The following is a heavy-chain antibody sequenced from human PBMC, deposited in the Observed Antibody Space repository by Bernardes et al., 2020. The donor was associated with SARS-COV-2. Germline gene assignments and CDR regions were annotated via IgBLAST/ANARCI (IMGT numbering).Heavy chain of an antibody. CDR2: IYYSGST. V-gene: IGHV4-30-4*02. Sequence: SETLSLTCTVSGGSISSGDYYWSWIRQPPGKGLEWIGYIYYSGSTYYNPSLKSRLTMSIDTSKRQFSLRLRSVTAADTAVYYCARANNYNYVYPVDWGQGALVTVSS. J-gene: IGHJ4*02. D-gene: IGHD3-16*01. CDR3: ARANNYNYVYPVD. CDR1: GGSISSGDYY.